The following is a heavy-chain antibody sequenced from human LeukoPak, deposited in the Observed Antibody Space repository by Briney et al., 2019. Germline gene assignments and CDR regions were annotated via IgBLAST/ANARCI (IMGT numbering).Heavy chain of an antibody. CDR1: GGSISSSSYY. CDR2: IYYSGST. D-gene: IGHD4-17*01. J-gene: IGHJ4*02. CDR3: ARAKYGDYERIAHYFDY. V-gene: IGHV4-39*07. Sequence: PSETLSLTCTVSGGSISSSSYYWGWIRQPPGKGLEWIGSIYYSGSTYYNPSLKSRVTISVDTSKNQFSLKLSSVTAADTAVYYCARAKYGDYERIAHYFDYWGQGTLVTVSS.